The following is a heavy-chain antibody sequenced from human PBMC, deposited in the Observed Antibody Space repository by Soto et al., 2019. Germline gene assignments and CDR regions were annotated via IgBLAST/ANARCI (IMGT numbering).Heavy chain of an antibody. CDR3: ARRVFPEGCFGP. V-gene: IGHV4-39*01. CDR1: GGSISSSSYY. D-gene: IGHD2-21*01. J-gene: IGHJ5*02. CDR2: IYYSGST. Sequence: QLQLQESGPGLVKPSETLSLTCTVSGGSISSSSYYWGWIRQPPGKGLEWIGSIYYSGSTYYNPSPETRXXIXVXXAQNQFSLKLSSVTAADTAVYSCARRVFPEGCFGPWGQGTLVTVSS.